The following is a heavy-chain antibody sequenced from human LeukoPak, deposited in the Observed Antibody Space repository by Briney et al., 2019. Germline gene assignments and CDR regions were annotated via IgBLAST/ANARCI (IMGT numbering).Heavy chain of an antibody. CDR3: TRGAYGSGL. D-gene: IGHD6-19*01. CDR2: IYTSGST. J-gene: IGHJ4*02. Sequence: SQTLSLTCTVSGGSISSGSYYWSWIRQPAGKGLEWIGRIYTSGSTDYNPALRSRVTISVDTSKNQFSLKLRFVTAADTAVYYWTRGAYGSGLWGQGTLVTVSS. CDR1: GGSISSGSYY. V-gene: IGHV4-61*02.